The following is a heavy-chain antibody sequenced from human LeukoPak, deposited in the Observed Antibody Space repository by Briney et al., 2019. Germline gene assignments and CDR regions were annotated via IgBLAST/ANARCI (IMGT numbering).Heavy chain of an antibody. V-gene: IGHV3-21*01. CDR3: TRGSYGDYEY. CDR1: RFTFSSYT. CDR2: IDPSSTYI. Sequence: PGGSLRLSCSASRFTFSSYTMNWVRQAPGKGPEWVSSIDPSSTYIYYADSVKGRFTISRDNAQNSLYLQMNSLRAEDTAVYYCTRGSYGDYEYWGQGTLVTVSS. D-gene: IGHD4-17*01. J-gene: IGHJ4*02.